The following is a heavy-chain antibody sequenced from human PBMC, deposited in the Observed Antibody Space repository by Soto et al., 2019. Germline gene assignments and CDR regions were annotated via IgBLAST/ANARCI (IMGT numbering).Heavy chain of an antibody. D-gene: IGHD5-18*01. CDR2: IIPIFGTA. J-gene: IGHJ6*02. CDR1: GGTFSSYA. Sequence: QVQLVQSGAEVKKPGSSVKVSCKASGGTFSSYAISWVRQAPGQGLEWMGGIIPIFGTANYAQKIQGSVTITADESTSTDYMELSRLRSEHTAVYYCASTDTAMVQTNYYYYGMDVWGQGTTVTVSS. CDR3: ASTDTAMVQTNYYYYGMDV. V-gene: IGHV1-69*01.